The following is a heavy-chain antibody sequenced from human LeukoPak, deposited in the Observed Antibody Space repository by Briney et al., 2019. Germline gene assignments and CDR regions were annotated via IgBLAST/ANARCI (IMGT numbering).Heavy chain of an antibody. CDR3: TTRRQDGW. V-gene: IGHV3-15*01. CDR2: IKSKSDGGTI. CDR1: GFTFSDAW. Sequence: GGSLRLSCVGTGFTFSDAWMSWVRQAPGKGLEWVGRIKSKSDGGTIDYAAPVKGRFTISRDDSRNTLYLQMNSLKTEDTAVYYCTTRRQDGWWGQGTLVTVS. D-gene: IGHD2-15*01. J-gene: IGHJ4*02.